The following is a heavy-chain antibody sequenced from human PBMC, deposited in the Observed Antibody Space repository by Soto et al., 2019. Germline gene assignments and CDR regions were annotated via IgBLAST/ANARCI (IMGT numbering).Heavy chain of an antibody. CDR3: ARGIDLKYGLDV. Sequence: EVQLVESGGGLVQPGGSLRLSCAAAEFTFNNYWMHWVRQVQGKGLEWVSLINTDGSTTNYADSVMGPCTISRENDENTVYLQMNSLRAEDKAVYYCARGIDLKYGLDVWGQGATVTVSS. D-gene: IGHD2-21*01. V-gene: IGHV3-74*01. J-gene: IGHJ6*02. CDR2: INTDGSTT. CDR1: EFTFNNYW.